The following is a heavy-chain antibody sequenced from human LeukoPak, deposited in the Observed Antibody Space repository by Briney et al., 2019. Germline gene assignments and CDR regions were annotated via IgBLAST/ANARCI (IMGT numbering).Heavy chain of an antibody. Sequence: GGSLRLSCAASGFTLSSYEMNWVRQAPGKGLEWVSYISSSGSTIYYADSVKGRFTISRDNAKNSLFLQMNSLRAEDTAVYYCARGRGGSSLYYFDYWRQGTLVTVSS. CDR3: ARGRGGSSLYYFDY. V-gene: IGHV3-48*03. D-gene: IGHD2-15*01. CDR1: GFTLSSYE. J-gene: IGHJ4*02. CDR2: ISSSGSTI.